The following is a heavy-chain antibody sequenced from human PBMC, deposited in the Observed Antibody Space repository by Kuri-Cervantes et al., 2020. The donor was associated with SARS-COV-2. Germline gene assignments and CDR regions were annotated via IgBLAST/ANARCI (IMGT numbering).Heavy chain of an antibody. CDR3: TTGYDLWSGYYRFDYYYDCMDV. CDR1: GFTFSNAW. D-gene: IGHD3-3*01. J-gene: IGHJ6*03. V-gene: IGHV3-15*01. Sequence: ESLKISFAASGFTFSNAWMSWVRQAPGKRLEWVGRIKSKTDCGTTDYAAPVKGRFPIPRDDSKNTLYLQMNSLRTEDTAVYYYTTGYDLWSGYYRFDYYYDCMDVWGKGTTVTVSS. CDR2: IKSKTDCGTT.